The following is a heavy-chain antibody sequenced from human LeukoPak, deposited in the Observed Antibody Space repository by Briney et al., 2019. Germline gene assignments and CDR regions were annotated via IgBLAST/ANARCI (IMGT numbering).Heavy chain of an antibody. J-gene: IGHJ6*02. V-gene: IGHV3-9*01. CDR1: GFTFDDYA. CDR2: ISWNSASI. Sequence: GGSLRLSCAASGFTFDDYAMHWVRQAPGKGLEWVSGISWNSASIGYADSVKGRFTISRDNAKNSLYLQMNSLSAEDTALFYCVKDIGAAAYYYNAMDVWGQGTTVTVSS. D-gene: IGHD2-2*01. CDR3: VKDIGAAAYYYNAMDV.